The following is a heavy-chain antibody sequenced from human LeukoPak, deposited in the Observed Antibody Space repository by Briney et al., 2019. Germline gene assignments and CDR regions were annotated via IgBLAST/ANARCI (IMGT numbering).Heavy chain of an antibody. CDR2: IKTDGRTT. Sequence: PGGSLRLSCAVSGMTFSNHWVHWVRQAPGKGLVWVSLIKTDGRTTIYADSVKGRFTISRDNGKSTLYLQMNSLRAEDTAIYYCTTGPSYGYEWWGQGTVVTVSS. J-gene: IGHJ1*01. D-gene: IGHD3-16*01. CDR1: GMTFSNHW. CDR3: TTGPSYGYEW. V-gene: IGHV3-74*01.